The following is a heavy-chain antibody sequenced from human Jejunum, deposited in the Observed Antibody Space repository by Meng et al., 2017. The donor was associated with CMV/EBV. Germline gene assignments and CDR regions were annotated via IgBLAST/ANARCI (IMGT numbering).Heavy chain of an antibody. CDR1: GGSVNNYY. CDR2: FYSSDTY. CDR3: ARGPGASTREGFDY. Sequence: GQLQGPGPGLVKPSEPLSLTCTVSGGSVNNYYWSWIRQSAGKGLEWIGRFYSSDTYNYHPSLDSRVTMSLDTSKNQFSLNLRSVTAADTATYYCARGPGASTREGFDYWGLGTLVTVSS. D-gene: IGHD1-26*01. J-gene: IGHJ4*02. V-gene: IGHV4-4*07.